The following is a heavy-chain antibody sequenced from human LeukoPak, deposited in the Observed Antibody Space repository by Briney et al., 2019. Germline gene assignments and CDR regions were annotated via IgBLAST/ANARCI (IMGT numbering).Heavy chain of an antibody. Sequence: PSETLSLTCAVSGAPITSCYWSWVRQSAAQGQEWIGRRYTTGTTNSNPTLKSRVTMSGDSSKNQLSLTLTSVTAADTAVYYCVRDGANWEEPNDAFDTWGQGTLVTVSS. V-gene: IGHV4-4*07. J-gene: IGHJ3*02. D-gene: IGHD1-26*01. CDR3: VRDGANWEEPNDAFDT. CDR2: RYTTGTT. CDR1: GAPITSCY.